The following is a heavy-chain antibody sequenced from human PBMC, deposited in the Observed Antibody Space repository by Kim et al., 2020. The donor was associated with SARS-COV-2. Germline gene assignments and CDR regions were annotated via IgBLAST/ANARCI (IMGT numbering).Heavy chain of an antibody. Sequence: YRPSLKGRVANAGDTSKNQFSLELSSLSAADTAVYYCARVSVYSSGCYPYWGQGTLVTVSS. D-gene: IGHD6-19*01. J-gene: IGHJ4*02. V-gene: IGHV4-59*01. CDR3: ARVSVYSSGCYPY.